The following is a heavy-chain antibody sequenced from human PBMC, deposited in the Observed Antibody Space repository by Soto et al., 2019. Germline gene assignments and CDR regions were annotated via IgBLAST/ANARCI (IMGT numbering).Heavy chain of an antibody. J-gene: IGHJ4*02. CDR3: ARGGYYYDSSGYYKDY. D-gene: IGHD3-22*01. CDR1: GGSISTYY. V-gene: IGHV4-59*01. CDR2: IYYSGST. Sequence: SETLSLTCTVSGGSISTYYWSWIRQPPGKGLEWIGYIYYSGSTNYNPSLKSRVTISVDTSKNQFSLKLSSVTAADTAVYYCARGGYYYDSSGYYKDYWGQGTLVTVSS.